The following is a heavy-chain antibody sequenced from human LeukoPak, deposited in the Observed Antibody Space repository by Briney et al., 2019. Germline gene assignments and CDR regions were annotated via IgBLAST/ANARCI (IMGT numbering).Heavy chain of an antibody. CDR1: GFIFTDYG. Sequence: PGGSLRLSCAASGFIFTDYGFHWVRQAPGKGLEWVAAIWSDGTNTYYGNSVKGRFFIQRDDSQNTVYLEMSSLRAEDTAVYYCAKDAQRGFDYSNSLQYWGQGSLVTVSS. CDR3: AKDAQRGFDYSNSLQY. CDR2: IWSDGTNT. D-gene: IGHD4-11*01. V-gene: IGHV3-33*06. J-gene: IGHJ4*02.